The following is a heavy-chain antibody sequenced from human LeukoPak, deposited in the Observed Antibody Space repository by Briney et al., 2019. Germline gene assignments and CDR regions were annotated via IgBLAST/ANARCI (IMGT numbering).Heavy chain of an antibody. V-gene: IGHV3-30*18. D-gene: IGHD2-15*01. CDR2: ISYDGSNK. CDR3: AKDVGVGYFDY. J-gene: IGHJ4*02. CDR1: GFTFSSYG. Sequence: GGSLRLSCAASGFTFSSYGMHWVRQAPGKGLEWVAVISYDGSNKYYADSVKGRFTISRDNSKNTLYLQMNSLRAEDTAVYYCAKDVGVGYFDYWGQGTLVTVSS.